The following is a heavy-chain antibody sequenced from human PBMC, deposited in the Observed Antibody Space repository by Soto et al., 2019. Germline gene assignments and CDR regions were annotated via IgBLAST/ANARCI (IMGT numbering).Heavy chain of an antibody. CDR2: IVPIVDTS. V-gene: IGHV1-69*12. CDR1: GGTFSSYA. J-gene: IGHJ4*02. Sequence: QVQLVQSGAEVRQPASSVKVSCKTSGGTFSSYAISWVRQAPGQGLEWMGGIVPIVDTSIYAQKFQGRVTITADETTSTVYMELSSLRSDDTAVYYCVRVVAIPGYPDNWGQGTLVTVSS. D-gene: IGHD5-12*01. CDR3: VRVVAIPGYPDN.